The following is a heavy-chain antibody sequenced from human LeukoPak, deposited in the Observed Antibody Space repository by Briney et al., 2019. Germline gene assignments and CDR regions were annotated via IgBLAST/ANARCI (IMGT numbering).Heavy chain of an antibody. CDR1: GGSISSYY. CDR2: IHYSGST. V-gene: IGHV4-59*08. D-gene: IGHD3-10*01. J-gene: IGHJ5*02. Sequence: SETLPLTCTVSGGSISSYYWSGIRQPPGKGLEWIGYIHYSGSTKYNPSLKSRVTISVDRSKNQFSLKLNSVTAADTAVYYCAREEYYYGSGSHPEYSWLDPWGQGTLVTVSS. CDR3: AREEYYYGSGSHPEYSWLDP.